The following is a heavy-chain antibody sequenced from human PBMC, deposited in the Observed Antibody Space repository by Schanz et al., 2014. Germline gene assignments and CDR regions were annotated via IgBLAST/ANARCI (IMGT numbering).Heavy chain of an antibody. CDR1: GSTFSNYC. J-gene: IGHJ3*02. V-gene: IGHV3-74*02. Sequence: VQVVQSGGGLVKPGGSLRLSCAASGSTFSNYCMHWVRQAPGKGLVWVARINSVGSNTDYADSVTGRFTISRDNAKNSLYLQMNTLRAEDTAVYYWARKMKLGVCGGKGHDSLDIWGQGTLGTVSS. CDR3: ARKMKLGVCGGKGHDSLDI. CDR2: INSVGSNT. D-gene: IGHD2-15*01.